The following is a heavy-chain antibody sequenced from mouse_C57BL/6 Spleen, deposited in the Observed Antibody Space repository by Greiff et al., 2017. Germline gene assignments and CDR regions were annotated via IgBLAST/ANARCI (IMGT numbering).Heavy chain of an antibody. D-gene: IGHD3-2*02. CDR2: IDPSDSYT. CDR1: GYTFTSYW. J-gene: IGHJ3*01. V-gene: IGHV1-50*01. Sequence: QVQLQQPGAELVKPGASVKLSCKASGYTFTSYWMQWVKQRPGQGLEWIGEIDPSDSYTNYNQKFKGKATLTVDTSSSTAYMQLSSLTSEDSAVYYCARSGDSSGYGAWFGYWGQGALVTVSA. CDR3: ARSGDSSGYGAWFGY.